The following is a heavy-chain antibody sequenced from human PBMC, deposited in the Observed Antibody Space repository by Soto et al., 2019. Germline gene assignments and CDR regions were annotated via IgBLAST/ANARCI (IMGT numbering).Heavy chain of an antibody. CDR2: ISGSGGST. CDR1: GFTFSSYA. Sequence: EVQLLESGGGLVQPGGSLRISCAASGFTFSSYAMSWVRQAPGKGLEWVSAISGSGGSTYYADSVKGRFTISRDNSKNTLYLQMNSLRAEDTAVYYCAKDTFIAAAARPPCYFDYWGQGTLVTVSS. CDR3: AKDTFIAAAARPPCYFDY. V-gene: IGHV3-23*01. D-gene: IGHD6-13*01. J-gene: IGHJ4*02.